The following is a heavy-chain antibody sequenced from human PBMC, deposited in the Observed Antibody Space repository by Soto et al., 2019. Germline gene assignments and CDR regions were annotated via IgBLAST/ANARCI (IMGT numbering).Heavy chain of an antibody. V-gene: IGHV4-38-2*02. J-gene: IGHJ4*01. D-gene: IGHD6-19*01. CDR3: ARVHVMVVAGSTFDY. CDR1: GYSISSGSY. Sequence: SDTLSLTCTVSGYSISSGSYCAWIRQPPGKGPEWIASIYHGGTTFYNPSLKSRITISVDTSNNQFSLRLTSVTAADTAVYYCARVHVMVVAGSTFDYWGHGTLVTVSS. CDR2: IYHGGTT.